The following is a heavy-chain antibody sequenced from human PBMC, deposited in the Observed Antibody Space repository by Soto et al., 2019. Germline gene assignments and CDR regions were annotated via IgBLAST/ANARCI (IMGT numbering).Heavy chain of an antibody. D-gene: IGHD6-13*01. CDR1: GFSFGTYA. Sequence: GGSLRLSCAASGFSFGTYAMNWVRQAPGKGPAWVSTITGSGGDTYYSDCVKGRLTISRDSSKNTIYLQMNSLRADDTALYYCTKHIPSRPPREAAADTWGPGTSVNIFS. CDR3: TKHIPSRPPREAAADT. CDR2: ITGSGGDT. J-gene: IGHJ5*02. V-gene: IGHV3-23*01.